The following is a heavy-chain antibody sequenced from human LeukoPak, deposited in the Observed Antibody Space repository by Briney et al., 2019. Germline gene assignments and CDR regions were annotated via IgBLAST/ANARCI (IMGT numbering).Heavy chain of an antibody. D-gene: IGHD7-27*01. V-gene: IGHV3-13*01. CDR1: GFTFSSYD. J-gene: IGHJ4*02. Sequence: SGGSLRLSCAASGFTFSSYDMHWVRQATGKGLEWVSAIGTAGDTYYPGSVKGRFTISRDNAKNTLYLQMNSLRAEDTAVYYCAGSLGPLTEYWGQGTLVTVSS. CDR2: IGTAGDT. CDR3: AGSLGPLTEY.